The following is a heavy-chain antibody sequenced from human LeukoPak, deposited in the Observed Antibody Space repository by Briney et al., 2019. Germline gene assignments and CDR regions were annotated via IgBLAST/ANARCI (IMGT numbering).Heavy chain of an antibody. CDR2: ISWNSGSI. Sequence: PGGSLRLSCAASGFTFDDYAMHWVRQAPGKGLEWVSGISWNSGSIGYADSVKGRFTISRDNSKNTLYLQMNSLRAEDTAVYYCARVDTAVLTGFDYWGQGTLVTVSS. V-gene: IGHV3-9*01. CDR3: ARVDTAVLTGFDY. D-gene: IGHD5-18*01. J-gene: IGHJ4*02. CDR1: GFTFDDYA.